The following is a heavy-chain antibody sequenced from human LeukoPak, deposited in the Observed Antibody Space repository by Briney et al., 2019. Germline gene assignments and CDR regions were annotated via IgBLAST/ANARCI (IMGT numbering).Heavy chain of an antibody. CDR1: GGTFSSYA. V-gene: IGHV1-69*13. D-gene: IGHD2-21*02. CDR2: IIPIFGTA. J-gene: IGHJ6*02. Sequence: GASVKVSCKASGGTFSSYAISWARQAPGQGLEWMGGIIPIFGTANYAQKFQGRVTITADESTSTAYMELSSLRSEDTAVYYCARVHYDPYCGGDCYSRHYHYYGMDVWGQGTTVTVSS. CDR3: ARVHYDPYCGGDCYSRHYHYYGMDV.